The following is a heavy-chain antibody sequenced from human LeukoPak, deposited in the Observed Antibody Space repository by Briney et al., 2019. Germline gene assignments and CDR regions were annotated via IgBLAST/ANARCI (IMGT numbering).Heavy chain of an antibody. V-gene: IGHV1-69*13. CDR3: ARGLDGKSYWYFDL. D-gene: IGHD5-24*01. Sequence: ASVKVSRKASGDTFSKYAINWLRQAPGQGFQWMGGIIPFFGTKNYAQKFRARVTFSADDSTTTAYMELSGLRSDDTAVYYCARGLDGKSYWYFDLWGRGTLVTVSS. CDR1: GDTFSKYA. CDR2: IIPFFGTK. J-gene: IGHJ2*01.